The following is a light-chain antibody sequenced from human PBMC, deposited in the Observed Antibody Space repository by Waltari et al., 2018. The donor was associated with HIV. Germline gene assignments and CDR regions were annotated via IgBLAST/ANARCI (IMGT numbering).Light chain of an antibody. V-gene: IGLV1-44*01. Sequence: QSLLTQPPAASGTPGQKITISCSANISHIGSNSVKWYQQFSGAAPKLLIFSNNQHPSGVPARFSGSKSGSAASLAISGLHSDDEAIYHCATWDDTLSGPVFGGGTKLTVL. CDR2: SNN. CDR3: ATWDDTLSGPV. J-gene: IGLJ3*02. CDR1: ISHIGSNS.